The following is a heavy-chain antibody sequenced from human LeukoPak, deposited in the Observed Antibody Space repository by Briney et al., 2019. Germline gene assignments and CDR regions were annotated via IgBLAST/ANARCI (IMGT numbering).Heavy chain of an antibody. Sequence: ASVKVSCKASGYXFTGYYIHWVRQAPGQGLEWMGWINPNSGGTNYAQKFQGRVTMTRDTSISTAYMELSRLRSDDTAVYYCARDLPARDDAFDIWGQGTMVTVSS. CDR3: ARDLPARDDAFDI. V-gene: IGHV1-2*02. CDR1: GYXFTGYY. J-gene: IGHJ3*02. CDR2: INPNSGGT.